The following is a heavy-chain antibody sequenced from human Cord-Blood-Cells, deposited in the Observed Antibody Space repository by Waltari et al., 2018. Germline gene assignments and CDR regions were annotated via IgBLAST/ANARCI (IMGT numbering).Heavy chain of an antibody. CDR2: LNPNSVNA. J-gene: IGHJ4*02. CDR1: GYNFTSYD. CDR3: ARRVRRDGYTHWDY. Sequence: QVQLVQSGAEVKKPGASVKVSCKASGYNFTSYDINWVRQATGQGLARGGGLNPNSVNAGYAQKFQGRVTITRNTSISTAYMELSSLRSEDTAVYYCARRVRRDGYTHWDYWGQGTLVTVSS. D-gene: IGHD5-12*01. V-gene: IGHV1-8*03.